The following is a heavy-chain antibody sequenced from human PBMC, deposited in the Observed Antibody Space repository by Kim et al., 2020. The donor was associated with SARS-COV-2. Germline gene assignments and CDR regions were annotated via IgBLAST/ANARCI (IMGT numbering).Heavy chain of an antibody. CDR3: TTVDYYDSSGRGY. V-gene: IGHV3-15*01. Sequence: GGSLRLSCAASGFTFSNAWMSWVHQAPGKGLEWVGRIKSKTDGGTTDYAAPVKGRFTISRDDSKNTLYLQMNSLKTEDTAVYYCTTVDYYDSSGRGYWGQGTLVTVSS. D-gene: IGHD3-22*01. CDR1: GFTFSNAW. CDR2: IKSKTDGGTT. J-gene: IGHJ4*02.